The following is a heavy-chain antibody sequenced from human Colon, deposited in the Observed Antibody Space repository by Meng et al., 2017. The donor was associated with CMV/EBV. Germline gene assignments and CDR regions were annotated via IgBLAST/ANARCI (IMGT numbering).Heavy chain of an antibody. J-gene: IGHJ6*02. Sequence: ASVKVSCKASGYTFSAYWIHWVRQAPGQGLQWMGWVDPNNGGTNYAQNFQGRVAMTTDTSTSTGYMELTNLRSDDTAVYFCAGSSSWNYYYYYGMDVWGQGTTVTVSS. V-gene: IGHV1-2*02. CDR1: GYTFSAYW. CDR3: AGSSSWNYYYYYGMDV. D-gene: IGHD6-13*01. CDR2: VDPNNGGT.